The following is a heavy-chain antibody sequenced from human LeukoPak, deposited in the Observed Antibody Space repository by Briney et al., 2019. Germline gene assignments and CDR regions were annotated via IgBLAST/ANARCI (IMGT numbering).Heavy chain of an antibody. CDR1: GGSFSGYY. J-gene: IGHJ5*02. V-gene: IGHV4-34*01. D-gene: IGHD5-12*01. CDR2: IHPTGST. Sequence: KPSETLSLTCAVYGGSFSGYYWSWIRQPPGKGLEWIGEIHPTGSTNYNPSLKSRVTISVDMSKNQFSLRLSSVTAADTAVYYCARGRDFIVATNWFDPWGQGTLVTVSS. CDR3: ARGRDFIVATNWFDP.